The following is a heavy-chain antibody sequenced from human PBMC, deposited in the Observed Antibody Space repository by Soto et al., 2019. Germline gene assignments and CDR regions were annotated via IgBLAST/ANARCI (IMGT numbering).Heavy chain of an antibody. D-gene: IGHD1-26*01. Sequence: EVQLLESGGGLVSPGGSLRLSCAASGFTFSSYAMSWVRQAPGKGLEWLAGFPFRGDYTYYADSVKGRFSLSRDNSRNRLELQMNNLKVEDTALYYCAKLGTMGVFDNWGQGTLLTVSS. CDR3: AKLGTMGVFDN. CDR2: FPFRGDYT. J-gene: IGHJ4*02. V-gene: IGHV3-23*01. CDR1: GFTFSSYA.